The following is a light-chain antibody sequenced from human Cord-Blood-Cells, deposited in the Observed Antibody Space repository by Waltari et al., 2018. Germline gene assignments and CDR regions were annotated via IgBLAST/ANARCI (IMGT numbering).Light chain of an antibody. J-gene: IGKJ1*01. CDR3: QQYNSYWWT. V-gene: IGKV1-5*01. Sequence: GDRVTITCRASQSVSSWLAWYQQKPGKAPKLLIYDASSLESGVPSRFSGSGSGTEFTLTISSLQPDDFATYYCQQYNSYWWTFGQGPKVEIK. CDR2: DAS. CDR1: QSVSSW.